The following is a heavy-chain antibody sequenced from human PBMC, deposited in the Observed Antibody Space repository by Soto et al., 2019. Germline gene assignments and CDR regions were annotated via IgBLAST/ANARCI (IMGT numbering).Heavy chain of an antibody. J-gene: IGHJ6*02. Sequence: WGSLSLSCASSEFTAISNYMNWVRQAPGKGLECVSTIYSGGSTYYADSVKGRFTISRDNSKNTLYLQMNNLRAEDTAVYYCAGRVGATNYGMDVWGQGTMVTVSS. D-gene: IGHD1-26*01. CDR3: AGRVGATNYGMDV. CDR2: IYSGGST. CDR1: EFTAISNY. V-gene: IGHV3-53*01.